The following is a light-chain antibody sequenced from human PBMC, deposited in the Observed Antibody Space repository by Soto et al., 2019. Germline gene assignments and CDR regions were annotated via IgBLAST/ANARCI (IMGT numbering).Light chain of an antibody. CDR1: QRVASD. V-gene: IGKV3-20*01. J-gene: IGKJ1*01. CDR2: DAS. CDR3: QQYGSSPKT. Sequence: VLTQSPGTLSLSPGEGATLSCRASQRVASDLAWYLQKPGQPPRLLIYDASIRATGILDRISGSGSERDFTLTISRLEPEDFAVYYCQQYGSSPKTFGQGTKVDIK.